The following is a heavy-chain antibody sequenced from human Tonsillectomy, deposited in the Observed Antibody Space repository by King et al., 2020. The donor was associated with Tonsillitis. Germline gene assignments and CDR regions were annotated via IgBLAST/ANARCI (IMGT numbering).Heavy chain of an antibody. CDR3: ARDRGYGSGTFPDY. D-gene: IGHD3-10*01. V-gene: IGHV3-30-3*01. CDR2: MSYEGTNK. Sequence: QVQLVESGGGVVQPGRSLRLSCAASGFTFNNYAMHWVRQAPGKGLEWVAVMSYEGTNKYYADSVKGRFTISRDNSKNTLYLQMNSLRAEDTAVYYCARDRGYGSGTFPDYWGQGTLVTVSS. J-gene: IGHJ4*02. CDR1: GFTFNNYA.